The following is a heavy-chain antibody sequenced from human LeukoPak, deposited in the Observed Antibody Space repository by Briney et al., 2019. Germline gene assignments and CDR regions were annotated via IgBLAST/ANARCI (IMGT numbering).Heavy chain of an antibody. Sequence: PSESLSLTCTVSGGSISSSSYYWGWIHQPPGKGLEWIGSSYYSGSTYYNPSLKSRVTISVDTSKNQFSLKLSSVPAADTAVYYCARLKAGSRGYFQHWGQGTLVTVSS. V-gene: IGHV4-39*01. CDR2: SYYSGST. CDR1: GGSISSSSYY. CDR3: ARLKAGSRGYFQH. D-gene: IGHD6-19*01. J-gene: IGHJ1*01.